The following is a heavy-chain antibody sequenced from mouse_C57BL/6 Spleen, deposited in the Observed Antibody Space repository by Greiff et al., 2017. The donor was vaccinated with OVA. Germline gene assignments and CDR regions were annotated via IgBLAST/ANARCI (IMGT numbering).Heavy chain of an antibody. V-gene: IGHV5-17*01. Sequence: EVKLMESGGGLVKPGGSLKLSCAASGFTFSDYGMHWVRQAPEKGLEWVAYISSGSSTIYYADTVKGRFTISRDNAKNTLFLQMTSLRSEDTAMYYCAMDDYYGSSYFDYWGQGTTLTVSS. CDR3: AMDDYYGSSYFDY. D-gene: IGHD1-1*01. CDR2: ISSGSSTI. CDR1: GFTFSDYG. J-gene: IGHJ2*01.